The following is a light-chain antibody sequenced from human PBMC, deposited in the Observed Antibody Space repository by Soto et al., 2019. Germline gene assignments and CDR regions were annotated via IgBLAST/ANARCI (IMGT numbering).Light chain of an antibody. V-gene: IGKV3-11*01. CDR3: QQRSNWPPKGIT. J-gene: IGKJ5*01. Sequence: EIVLTQSPATLSLSPGERATLSCRASQSFSSYLAWYQQKPGQAPRLLIYDASNRATGIPARFSGSGSGTDFTLTISSLEPEDFAVYYCQQRSNWPPKGITFGQGTRLEIK. CDR1: QSFSSY. CDR2: DAS.